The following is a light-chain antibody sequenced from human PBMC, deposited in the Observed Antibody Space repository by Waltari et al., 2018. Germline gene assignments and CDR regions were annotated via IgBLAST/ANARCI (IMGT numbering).Light chain of an antibody. CDR2: WAS. V-gene: IGKV4-1*01. Sequence: DIVMTQSPDSLAVSLGERATINCKSSQSVLYSSNNKNYLAWYQQKPGQPPKLLIYWASTRESGVPDRFSGSGSGTDFTLTISSLQAEDFAVYYCQQRTSWPLTFGGGTKVEI. CDR3: QQRTSWPLT. J-gene: IGKJ4*01. CDR1: QSVLYSSNNKNY.